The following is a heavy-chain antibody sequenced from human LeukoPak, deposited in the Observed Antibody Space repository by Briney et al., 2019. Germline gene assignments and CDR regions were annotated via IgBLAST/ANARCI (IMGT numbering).Heavy chain of an antibody. V-gene: IGHV3-30*18. CDR1: GFPFSSYG. Sequence: PGRSLRLSCAASGFPFSSYGMHWVRQAPGKGLEWVAVISYDGSDKYYADSVKGRFTISRDNSKNTLYLQMNSLRADDTAVNYCVKEHYFGSGSYPEHWGQGTLVTVSS. J-gene: IGHJ1*01. CDR3: VKEHYFGSGSYPEH. CDR2: ISYDGSDK. D-gene: IGHD3-10*01.